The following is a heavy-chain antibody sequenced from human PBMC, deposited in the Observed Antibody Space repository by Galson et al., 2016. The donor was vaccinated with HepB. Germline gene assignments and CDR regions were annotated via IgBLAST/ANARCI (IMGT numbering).Heavy chain of an antibody. CDR1: GYIFTDYW. CDR3: LRRQPDDEFEDGGG. V-gene: IGHV5-10-1*01. J-gene: IGHJ4*02. Sequence: QSGAEVKKPGASLQISCKASGYIFTDYWISWVRQMPGKGLEWLGRIDPGDSYTNYRPSSQGHVTISVDKSITTAYLQWSSLMASDTAMYYRLRRQPDDEFEDGGGWGQGTLVIVTS. CDR2: IDPGDSYT. D-gene: IGHD3-10*01.